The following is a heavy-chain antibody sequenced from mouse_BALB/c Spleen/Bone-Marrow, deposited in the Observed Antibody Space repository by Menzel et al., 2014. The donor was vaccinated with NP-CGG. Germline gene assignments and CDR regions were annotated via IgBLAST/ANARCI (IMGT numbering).Heavy chain of an antibody. V-gene: IGHV7-3*02. Sequence: EVQLQESGGGLVQPGGSLILSCAPSGFTFXDYYMNWVRQPPGKALEWLGFIRNKANGYTTEYSASVKGRFTISRDNSQSILYLQMNALRAEDSATYYCARDKGGILFDYWGQGTTLTVSS. CDR2: IRNKANGYTT. CDR1: GFTFXDYY. D-gene: IGHD1-1*02. J-gene: IGHJ2*01. CDR3: ARDKGGILFDY.